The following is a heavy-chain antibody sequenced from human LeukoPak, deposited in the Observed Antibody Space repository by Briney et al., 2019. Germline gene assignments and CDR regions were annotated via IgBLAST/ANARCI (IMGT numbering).Heavy chain of an antibody. V-gene: IGHV6-1*01. CDR3: ARDWVDRVYYYYGMDV. Sequence: SQTLSLTCAISGDSVSSKSTAWNWIRQSPSRGLEWLGRTYYRSKWYNDYAVSVKSRITINPDTSKNQFSLQLNSVTPEDTAVYYCARDWVDRVYYYYGMDVWAKGPRSPSP. D-gene: IGHD3-16*01. CDR2: TYYRSKWYN. J-gene: IGHJ6*02. CDR1: GDSVSSKSTA.